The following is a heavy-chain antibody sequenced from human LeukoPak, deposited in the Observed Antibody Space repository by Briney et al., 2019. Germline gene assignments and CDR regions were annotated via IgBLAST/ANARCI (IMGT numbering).Heavy chain of an antibody. Sequence: SETLSLTCAVYGGSFSGYYWSWIRQPPGKGLEWIGEINHSGSTNYNPSLKSRVTISVDTSKNQFSLKLSSVTAADTAVYYCASWGATHHYFDYWGQGTLVTVSS. CDR3: ASWGATHHYFDY. D-gene: IGHD1-26*01. CDR1: GGSFSGYY. J-gene: IGHJ4*02. CDR2: INHSGST. V-gene: IGHV4-34*01.